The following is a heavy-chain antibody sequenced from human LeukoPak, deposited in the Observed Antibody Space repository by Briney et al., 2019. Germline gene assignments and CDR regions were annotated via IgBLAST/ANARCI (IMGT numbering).Heavy chain of an antibody. CDR2: ISGSGGST. D-gene: IGHD6-13*01. CDR3: ARDQRYGSSWYEGFDY. V-gene: IGHV3-23*01. CDR1: GFTFSSYA. Sequence: GGSLRLSCAASGFTFSSYAMSWVRQAPGKGLEWVSAISGSGGSTYYADSVKGRFTISRDNSKNTLYLQMNSLRAEDTAVYYCARDQRYGSSWYEGFDYWGQGTLVTVSS. J-gene: IGHJ4*02.